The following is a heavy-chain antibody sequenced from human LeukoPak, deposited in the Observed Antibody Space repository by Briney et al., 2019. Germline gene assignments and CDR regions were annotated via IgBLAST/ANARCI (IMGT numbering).Heavy chain of an antibody. CDR2: INPNSGGT. Sequence: ASVKVSCKASGYTFTGYHMHWVRQAPGQGLEWMGWINPNSGGTNYAQKFQGRVTMTRDTSISTAYMELSRLRSDDTAVYYCASLGYCSRTSCYTREPHYYYYMDVWGKGTTVTVSS. CDR3: ASLGYCSRTSCYTREPHYYYYMDV. V-gene: IGHV1-2*02. D-gene: IGHD2-2*02. J-gene: IGHJ6*03. CDR1: GYTFTGYH.